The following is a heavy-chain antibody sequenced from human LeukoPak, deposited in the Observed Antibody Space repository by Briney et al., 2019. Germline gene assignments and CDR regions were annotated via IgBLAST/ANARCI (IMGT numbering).Heavy chain of an antibody. CDR3: TKDMISGNGEYDAFDI. D-gene: IGHD3-22*01. V-gene: IGHV3-11*01. CDR2: ISSSATNI. CDR1: GFTFSNYY. Sequence: GGSLRLSCAASGFTFSNYYMSWIRQAPGKGLEWISYISSSATNIQYADSVKGRFTISRDNAKNSLYLQMNSLSAEDTAVYYCTKDMISGNGEYDAFDIWGQGTIVTVSS. J-gene: IGHJ3*02.